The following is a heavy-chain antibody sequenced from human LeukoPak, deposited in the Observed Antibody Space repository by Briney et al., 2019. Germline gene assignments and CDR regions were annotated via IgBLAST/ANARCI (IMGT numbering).Heavy chain of an antibody. CDR2: IYSGGST. Sequence: GGSLRLSCAASGFTVSSNYMSWVRQAPGKGLEWVSVIYSGGSTYYADSVKGRFTISRDNSKNTLYLQMSSLRAEDTAVYYCARIQDSTHGLFDYWGQGTLVTVSS. J-gene: IGHJ4*02. CDR1: GFTVSSNY. D-gene: IGHD5-18*01. V-gene: IGHV3-53*01. CDR3: ARIQDSTHGLFDY.